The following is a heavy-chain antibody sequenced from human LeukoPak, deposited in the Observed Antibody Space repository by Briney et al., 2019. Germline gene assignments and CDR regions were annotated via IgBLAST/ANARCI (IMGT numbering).Heavy chain of an antibody. Sequence: ASVTVSCKASGYTFTSYGISWVRQAPGQGLEWMGWISAYNGNTNYAQKLQGRVTMTTDTSTSTAYMELRSLRSDDTAVYYCARVFRLSHLPHDDYWGQGTLVTVSS. V-gene: IGHV1-18*01. CDR3: ARVFRLSHLPHDDY. J-gene: IGHJ4*02. CDR1: GYTFTSYG. CDR2: ISAYNGNT. D-gene: IGHD2/OR15-2a*01.